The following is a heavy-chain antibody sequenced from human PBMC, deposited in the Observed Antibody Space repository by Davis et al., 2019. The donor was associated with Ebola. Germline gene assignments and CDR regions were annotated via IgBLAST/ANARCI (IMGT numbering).Heavy chain of an antibody. Sequence: SETLSLTCTVSGGSISSGDYYWSWIRQPPGKGLEWIGYIYYSGSTYYNPSLKSRVTISVDTSKNQFSLKLSSVTAADTAVYYCARVRQAFGGVIDPFYFDYWGQGTLVTVSS. CDR1: GGSISSGDYY. D-gene: IGHD3-16*02. CDR2: IYYSGST. J-gene: IGHJ4*02. CDR3: ARVRQAFGGVIDPFYFDY. V-gene: IGHV4-30-4*01.